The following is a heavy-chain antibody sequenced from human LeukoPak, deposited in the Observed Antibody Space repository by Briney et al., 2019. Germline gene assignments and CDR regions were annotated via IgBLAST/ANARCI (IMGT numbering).Heavy chain of an antibody. V-gene: IGHV3-7*01. CDR1: GFIFSSYW. D-gene: IGHD5-24*01. Sequence: GGSLRPSGAASGFIFSSYWMSWVRQAPGKELEWVANIKQDGSEKYYVDSVKGRFTISRDNAKNSLYLQMNSLRAEDTAVYYCARSGWWMATNFDYWGQGTLVTVSS. CDR3: ARSGWWMATNFDY. CDR2: IKQDGSEK. J-gene: IGHJ4*02.